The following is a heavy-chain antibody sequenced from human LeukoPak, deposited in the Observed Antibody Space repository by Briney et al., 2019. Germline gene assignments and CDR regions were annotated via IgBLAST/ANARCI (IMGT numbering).Heavy chain of an antibody. V-gene: IGHV3-7*01. CDR2: IKQDGSEK. CDR3: AVIVAAGTGGFDS. CDR1: GFTFSSYC. Sequence: SGGSLRLSCAASGFTFSSYCMSWVRQAPGKGLEWVANIKQDGSEKNYVDSVKGRFTISRDNAKSSLYLQMNSLRVEDTALYYCAVIVAAGTGGFDSWGQGTLVTVSS. J-gene: IGHJ4*02. D-gene: IGHD6-13*01.